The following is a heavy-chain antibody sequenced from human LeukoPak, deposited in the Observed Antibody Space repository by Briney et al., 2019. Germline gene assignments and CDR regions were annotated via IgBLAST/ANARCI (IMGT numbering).Heavy chain of an antibody. CDR2: ISGSGGST. CDR3: ARLSATPNWFDP. Sequence: GGSLRLSCAASGFTFSSYAMSWVRQAPGKGLEWVSAISGSGGSTYYADSVKGRFTISRDSSKNTLYLQMNSLRAEDTAVYYCARLSATPNWFDPWGQGTLVTVSS. D-gene: IGHD1-26*01. CDR1: GFTFSSYA. V-gene: IGHV3-23*01. J-gene: IGHJ5*02.